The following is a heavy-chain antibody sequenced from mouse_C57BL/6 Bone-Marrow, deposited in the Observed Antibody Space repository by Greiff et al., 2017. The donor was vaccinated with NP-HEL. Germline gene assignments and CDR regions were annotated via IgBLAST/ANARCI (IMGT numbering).Heavy chain of an antibody. CDR1: GYTFTSYW. D-gene: IGHD5-5*01. CDR3: ARDPTYPYYYAMDY. V-gene: IGHV1-69*01. CDR2: IDPSDSYT. Sequence: VKLQQPGAELVMPGASVKLSCKASGYTFTSYWLHWVKQRPGQGLEWIGEIDPSDSYTNYNQKFKGKSTLTVDKSSSTAYMQLSSLTSEDSAVYYCARDPTYPYYYAMDYWGQGTSVTVSS. J-gene: IGHJ4*01.